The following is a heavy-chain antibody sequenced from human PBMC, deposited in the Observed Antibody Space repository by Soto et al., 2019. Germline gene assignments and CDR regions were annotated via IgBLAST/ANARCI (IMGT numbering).Heavy chain of an antibody. J-gene: IGHJ4*02. Sequence: QITLQESGPTLVKPTQTLTLTCTFSGFSLSTSAVGVGWIRQPPGKALEWLSVIYGDDDKRSSPSLRSRLTITKDTSKDQVVLTMTNMDPVEPATFYCAHRHRDSAGLFDYWGQGILVTVSS. CDR1: GFSLSTSAVG. CDR3: AHRHRDSAGLFDY. V-gene: IGHV2-5*02. CDR2: IYGDDDK.